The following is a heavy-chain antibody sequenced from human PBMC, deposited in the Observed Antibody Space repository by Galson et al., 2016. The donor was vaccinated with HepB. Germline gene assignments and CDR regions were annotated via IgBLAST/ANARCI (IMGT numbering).Heavy chain of an antibody. V-gene: IGHV4-59*01. J-gene: IGHJ5*02. CDR3: ARDENGWFDP. Sequence: TLSLTCTVSGGSISTYYWSWIRQPPGKGLEWIGYIYYSGSTNYNPSLKSRVTISVDTSKNQFSLRLSSVTAADTAVYYCARDENGWFDPWGQGTLVTVSS. D-gene: IGHD2-8*01. CDR1: GGSISTYY. CDR2: IYYSGST.